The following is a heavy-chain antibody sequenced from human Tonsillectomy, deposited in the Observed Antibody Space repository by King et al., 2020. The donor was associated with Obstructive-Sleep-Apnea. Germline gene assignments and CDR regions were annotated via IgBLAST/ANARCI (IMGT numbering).Heavy chain of an antibody. V-gene: IGHV1-8*01. CDR2: MNPNSGNT. J-gene: IGHJ6*02. CDR1: GYTFTSYD. D-gene: IGHD6-19*01. Sequence: QLVQSGAEVKNPGASVKVSCKASGYTFTSYDINWVRQATGQGLEWMGWMNPNSGNTGYAQKFQGRVTMTRNTSISTAYMELSSLRSEDTAVYYCARGSGCGYSSGWYEPYYYYGMDVWGQGTTVTVSS. CDR3: ARGSGCGYSSGWYEPYYYYGMDV.